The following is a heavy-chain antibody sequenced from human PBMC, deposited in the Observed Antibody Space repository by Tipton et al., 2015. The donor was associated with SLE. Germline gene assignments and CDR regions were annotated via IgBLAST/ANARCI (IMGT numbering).Heavy chain of an antibody. V-gene: IGHV4-39*01. Sequence: LRLSCTVSGGSISSSHHYWGWIRQPPGEGLEWIGHIFYAFSAGTTYYNPSLKGRVTISAETSKNQFSLELSSVTAADTAVYFCARAHIVVVPTATKGWFDPWGQGTLVTVSS. CDR3: ARAHIVVVPTATKGWFDP. D-gene: IGHD2-2*01. CDR2: IFYAFSAGTT. J-gene: IGHJ5*02. CDR1: GGSISSSHHY.